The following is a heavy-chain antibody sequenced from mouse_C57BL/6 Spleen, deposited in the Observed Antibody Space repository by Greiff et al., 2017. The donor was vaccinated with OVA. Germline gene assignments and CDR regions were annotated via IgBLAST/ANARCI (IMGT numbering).Heavy chain of an antibody. Sequence: QVQLQQSGAELVKPGASVKMSCKASGYTFTSYWITWVKQRPGQGLAWIGDIYPGSGSTNYNEKFTSKATLTVDTSSSTAYMQLSSLTSEDSAVYYCARDDSNAMDDWGKGTSVTVSS. J-gene: IGHJ4*01. V-gene: IGHV1-55*01. CDR3: ARDDSNAMDD. CDR1: GYTFTSYW. D-gene: IGHD2-4*01. CDR2: IYPGSGST.